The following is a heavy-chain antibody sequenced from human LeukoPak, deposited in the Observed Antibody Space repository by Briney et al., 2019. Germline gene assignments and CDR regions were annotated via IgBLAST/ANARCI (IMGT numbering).Heavy chain of an antibody. V-gene: IGHV4-34*01. CDR3: ARGAAIIAAAGTFDY. J-gene: IGHJ4*02. CDR1: GGSFSGYY. D-gene: IGHD6-13*01. CDR2: INHSGST. Sequence: SETLSLTCAVYGGSFSGYYWSWIRQPPGKGLEWIGEINHSGSTNYNPSLKSRVTISVDTSKNQFSLKLSSVTAADTAVYYCARGAAIIAAAGTFDYWGQGTLVTVSS.